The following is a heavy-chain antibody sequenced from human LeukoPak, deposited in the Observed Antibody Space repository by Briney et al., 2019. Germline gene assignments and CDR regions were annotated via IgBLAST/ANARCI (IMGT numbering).Heavy chain of an antibody. Sequence: SVKVSCKASGGTFSSYAISWVRQAPGQELEWMGGIIPIFGTANYAQKFQGRVTITADESTSTAYMELSSLRSEDTAVYYCARDRSIATINDAFDIWGQGTMVTVSS. V-gene: IGHV1-69*13. D-gene: IGHD6-6*01. CDR2: IIPIFGTA. J-gene: IGHJ3*02. CDR1: GGTFSSYA. CDR3: ARDRSIATINDAFDI.